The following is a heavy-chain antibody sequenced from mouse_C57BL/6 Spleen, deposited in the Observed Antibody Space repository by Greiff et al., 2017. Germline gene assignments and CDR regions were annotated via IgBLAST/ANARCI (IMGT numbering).Heavy chain of an antibody. Sequence: QVQLKESGAELAKPGASVKLSCKASGYTFTSYWMHWVKQRPGQGLEWIGYINPSSGYTKYNQKFKDKATLTADKSSSTAYMQLSSLTYEDSAVYYCASEGSLRGGAMDYWGQGTSVTVSS. J-gene: IGHJ4*01. CDR3: ASEGSLRGGAMDY. D-gene: IGHD1-1*01. V-gene: IGHV1-7*01. CDR1: GYTFTSYW. CDR2: INPSSGYT.